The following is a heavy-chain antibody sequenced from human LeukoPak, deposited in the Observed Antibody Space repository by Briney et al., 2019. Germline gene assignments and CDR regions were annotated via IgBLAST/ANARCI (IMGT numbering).Heavy chain of an antibody. CDR3: ARAPYFDYWTGHYFDY. Sequence: SQTLSLTCTVSGGSISSGDYYWSWIRQPPGKGLEWIGFIFYSGTTNYKPSLNSRVTISVDTSKNQFSLKLSSVTAADTAVYYCARAPYFDYWTGHYFDYWGQGTLVTVSS. CDR1: GGSISSGDYY. J-gene: IGHJ4*02. CDR2: IFYSGTT. D-gene: IGHD3-3*01. V-gene: IGHV4-61*08.